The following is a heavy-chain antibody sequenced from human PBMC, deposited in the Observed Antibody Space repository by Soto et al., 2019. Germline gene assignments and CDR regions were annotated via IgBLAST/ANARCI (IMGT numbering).Heavy chain of an antibody. CDR1: XXXXSTSGVG. J-gene: IGHJ4*02. CDR3: AHWGGTAMVHDY. V-gene: IGHV2-5*01. CDR2: IYWNDDK. Sequence: GPTLVKPTXXXXXTCTXXXXXXSTSGVGVGWXXXXXXXALEWLALIYWNDDKRYSPSLKSRLTITKDTSKNQVVLTMTNMDPVDTATYYCAHWGGTAMVHDYWGQGTLVTVSS. D-gene: IGHD5-18*01.